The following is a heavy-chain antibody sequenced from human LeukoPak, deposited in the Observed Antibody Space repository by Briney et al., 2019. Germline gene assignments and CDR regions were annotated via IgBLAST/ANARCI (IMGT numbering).Heavy chain of an antibody. Sequence: GASVKVSCKASGYTFTGYYMHWVRQAPGQGLEWMGRIIPNSGGTNFAQKFQDRVTMTRDTSISTAYMELNTLTSDDTAVYYCARGGGGLAYWGQGTLVTVSS. J-gene: IGHJ4*02. CDR1: GYTFTGYY. D-gene: IGHD3-16*01. V-gene: IGHV1-2*06. CDR3: ARGGGGLAY. CDR2: IIPNSGGT.